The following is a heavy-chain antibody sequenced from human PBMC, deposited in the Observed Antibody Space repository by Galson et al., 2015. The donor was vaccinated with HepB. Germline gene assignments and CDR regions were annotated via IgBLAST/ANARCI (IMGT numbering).Heavy chain of an antibody. D-gene: IGHD1-26*01. J-gene: IGHJ4*02. Sequence: SLRLSCAASGFTFSSYAMSWVRQAPGKGLEWVSAISGGGGSTYYADAVKGRFTISRDNSKNTLYLQTNSLRVEDTAVYYCAKDTNSGGFDYWGQGTLVTVSS. CDR2: ISGGGGST. V-gene: IGHV3-23*01. CDR3: AKDTNSGGFDY. CDR1: GFTFSSYA.